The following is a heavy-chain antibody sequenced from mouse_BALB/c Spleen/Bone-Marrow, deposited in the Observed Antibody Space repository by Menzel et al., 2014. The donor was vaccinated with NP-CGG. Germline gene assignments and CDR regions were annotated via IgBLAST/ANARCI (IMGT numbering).Heavy chain of an antibody. V-gene: IGHV1S135*01. D-gene: IGHD2-4*01. CDR2: IDPFNGDT. CDR1: GYSFTSYY. J-gene: IGHJ3*01. CDR3: ARRVITTGPGFAY. Sequence: EVQLQESGPELMKPGASVKISCEASGYSFTSYYMHWVKQSHGKSLEWIGYIDPFNGDTNYNQKFKGKATLTVDKSSSTAYMHLSSLTSEDSAVYYCARRVITTGPGFAYWGQGTLVTVSA.